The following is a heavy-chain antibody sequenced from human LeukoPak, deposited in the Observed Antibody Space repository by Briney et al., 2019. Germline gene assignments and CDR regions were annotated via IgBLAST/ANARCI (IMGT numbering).Heavy chain of an antibody. V-gene: IGHV3-20*04. Sequence: GGSLRLSCAASGFTFSSYAMSWVRQAPGKGLEWVSGINWNGGSTGYADSVKGRFTISRDNAKNSLYLQMNSLRAEDTALYYCARDLGGTGDYWGQGTLVTVSS. CDR2: INWNGGST. CDR1: GFTFSSYA. CDR3: ARDLGGTGDY. J-gene: IGHJ4*02. D-gene: IGHD3-16*01.